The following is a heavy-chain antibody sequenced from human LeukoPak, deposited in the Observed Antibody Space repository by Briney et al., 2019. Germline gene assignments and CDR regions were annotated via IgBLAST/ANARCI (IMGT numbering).Heavy chain of an antibody. Sequence: PRGSLRLSCAASGFTASSDYMSCGRPAPGEGRGWVSVICSGRSTYDADSVKGRFTISRDNSKNTLYLQMNSLRAEDTAVYYCARSVFYYFDYWGQGALVTVSS. CDR2: ICSGRST. CDR1: GFTASSDY. J-gene: IGHJ4*02. CDR3: ARSVFYYFDY. D-gene: IGHD3-16*01. V-gene: IGHV3-53*01.